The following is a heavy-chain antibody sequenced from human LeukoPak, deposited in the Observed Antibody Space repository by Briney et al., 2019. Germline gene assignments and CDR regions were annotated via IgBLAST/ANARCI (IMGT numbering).Heavy chain of an antibody. V-gene: IGHV1-18*01. CDR2: ISAYNGDT. Sequence: ASVKVSCKASGYTFTSYGISWVRQAPGQGLEWMGWISAYNGDTNYPQKLQGRLTMTIDTSTSTAYMELRSLRSDDTAVYYCARGSSLWFGESYYDYYGMDVWGQGTTVTVSS. D-gene: IGHD3-10*01. CDR3: ARGSSLWFGESYYDYYGMDV. J-gene: IGHJ6*02. CDR1: GYTFTSYG.